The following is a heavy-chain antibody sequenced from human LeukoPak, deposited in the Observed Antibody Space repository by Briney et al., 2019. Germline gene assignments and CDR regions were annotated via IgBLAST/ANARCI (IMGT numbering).Heavy chain of an antibody. V-gene: IGHV3-21*01. CDR1: GFTFSSYS. D-gene: IGHD3-22*01. CDR3: ASQGPSYDSSGYSFFDY. CDR2: ISSSSSYI. J-gene: IGHJ4*02. Sequence: GGSLRLSCAASGFTFSSYSMNWVRQAPGKGLEWVSSISSSSSYIYYADSVKGRFTISRDNAKNSLYLQMNSLRAEDTAVYYCASQGPSYDSSGYSFFDYWGQRTLVTVSS.